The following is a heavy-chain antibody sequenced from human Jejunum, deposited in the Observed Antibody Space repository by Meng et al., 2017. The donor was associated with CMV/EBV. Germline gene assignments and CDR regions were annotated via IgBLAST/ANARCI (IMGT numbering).Heavy chain of an antibody. J-gene: IGHJ4*02. CDR3: AREADGATFDY. CDR1: GYTFTSYG. D-gene: IGHD1-26*01. V-gene: IGHV1-18*01. Sequence: QVQLVYVGAEVKQPCASVKVFCKASGYTFTSYGISWVRQAPGQELEWMGWISGYNGNTNYAQKLQGRVTMTTDTSTSTAYMELRSLRSDDTAVYYCAREADGATFDYWGQGTLVTVSS. CDR2: ISGYNGNT.